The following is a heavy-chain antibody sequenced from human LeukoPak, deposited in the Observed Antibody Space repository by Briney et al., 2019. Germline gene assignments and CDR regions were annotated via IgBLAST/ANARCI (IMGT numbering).Heavy chain of an antibody. Sequence: GGSLRLSCTGSGFIFGDYAMNWVRQAPGKGLEWVGVIRSKAHGGTAEYAASVKGRFTISRDDSKSIAYLQMSSLKTEDTAVYYCTSDEGEDTSYWGQGTLVTVSS. CDR3: TSDEGEDTSY. V-gene: IGHV3-49*04. J-gene: IGHJ4*02. CDR1: GFIFGDYA. D-gene: IGHD1-26*01. CDR2: IRSKAHGGTA.